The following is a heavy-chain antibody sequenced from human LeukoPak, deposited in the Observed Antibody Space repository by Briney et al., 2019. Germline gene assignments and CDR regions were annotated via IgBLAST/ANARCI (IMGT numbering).Heavy chain of an antibody. J-gene: IGHJ4*02. V-gene: IGHV3-48*03. D-gene: IGHD4-23*01. CDR3: VRDDGGNSWDY. Sequence: PGGSLRLSCAASGFTFNSYEMNWARQAPGKGLEWVSYITNSGSTKYYADSVKGRFTISRDNAKNSLYLQMNSLRAEDTAVYYCVRDDGGNSWDYWGQGALVTVSS. CDR2: ITNSGSTK. CDR1: GFTFNSYE.